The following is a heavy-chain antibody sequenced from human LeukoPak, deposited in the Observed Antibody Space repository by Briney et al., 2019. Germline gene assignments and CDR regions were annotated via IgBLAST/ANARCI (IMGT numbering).Heavy chain of an antibody. Sequence: SVKVSCKASGGTFSSYAISWVRQAPGQGLEWMGRIIPIFGTANYAQKFQGRVTITTDESTSTAYMELSSLRSEDTGVYYCATHSMVVAANQGAFDIWGQGTMVTVSS. CDR3: ATHSMVVAANQGAFDI. CDR2: IIPIFGTA. CDR1: GGTFSSYA. D-gene: IGHD2-15*01. J-gene: IGHJ3*02. V-gene: IGHV1-69*05.